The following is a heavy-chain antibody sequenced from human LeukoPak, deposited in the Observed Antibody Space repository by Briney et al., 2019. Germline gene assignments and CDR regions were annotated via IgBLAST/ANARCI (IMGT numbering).Heavy chain of an antibody. J-gene: IGHJ4*02. CDR2: IKYDGSRT. D-gene: IGHD3-3*01. Sequence: GGSLRLSRAVSGMTFERHGMHWVRQPPGKGLEWLAFIKYDGSRTDYEDSVKGRFIVSRDNSKNTLYLEMNSLRAEDTAVYYCVKDTIFTVDPFDYWGQGTLVTVSS. V-gene: IGHV3-30*02. CDR1: GMTFERHG. CDR3: VKDTIFTVDPFDY.